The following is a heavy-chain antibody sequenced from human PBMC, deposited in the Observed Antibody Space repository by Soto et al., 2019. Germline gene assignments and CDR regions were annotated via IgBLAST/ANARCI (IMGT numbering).Heavy chain of an antibody. CDR3: AKVPASLKTFDY. Sequence: EVQLLDSGGGLAQPGGSLRLSCAASGFTFGNYAMNWVRQAPVKGLEWVPTVSGNGAVTYYADSVKGRFTISRDNSRSTLYLQMNSLRAEDTAIYCCAKVPASLKTFDYWGQGTLVTVSS. CDR2: VSGNGAVT. V-gene: IGHV3-23*01. D-gene: IGHD2-2*01. J-gene: IGHJ4*02. CDR1: GFTFGNYA.